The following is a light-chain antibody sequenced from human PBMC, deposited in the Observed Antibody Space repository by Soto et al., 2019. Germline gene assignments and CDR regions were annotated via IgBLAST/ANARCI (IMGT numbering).Light chain of an antibody. CDR2: DAS. CDR1: QSVSRY. Sequence: EIVLTQSPVTLSLSPGERATLSCRASQSVSRYLAWYQQKPGQPPRLLIYDASKRATGVPARFSGRGSGTDFTLTISSLEPEDFAVYYCQQRSDWPLTFGGGTDVEI. J-gene: IGKJ4*01. V-gene: IGKV3-11*01. CDR3: QQRSDWPLT.